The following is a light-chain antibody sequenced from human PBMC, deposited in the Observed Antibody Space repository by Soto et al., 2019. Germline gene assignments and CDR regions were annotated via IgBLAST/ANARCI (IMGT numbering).Light chain of an antibody. Sequence: DIQMTQSPSTLAASVGDTVTMTCRSSSKWLAWYQKKPGKAPKLLIYDVSNLERGVPPRFSGSTSGAESTLTITGLQPDDFGTYYCQHTTDFTFGQGTKVDIK. CDR2: DVS. V-gene: IGKV1-5*01. J-gene: IGKJ2*01. CDR3: QHTTDFT. CDR1: SSSKW.